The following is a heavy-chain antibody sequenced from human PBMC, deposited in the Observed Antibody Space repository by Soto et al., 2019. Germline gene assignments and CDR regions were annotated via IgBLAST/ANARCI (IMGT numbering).Heavy chain of an antibody. CDR1: GFTFSSYA. CDR3: AKDTDVDTAIKTWYYYYGMDV. Sequence: GGSLRLSCAASGFTFSSYAMSWVRQAPGKGLEWVSAISGSGGSTYYADSVKGRFTISRDNSKNTLYLQMNSLRAEDTAVYYCAKDTDVDTAIKTWYYYYGMDVWGQGTTVTVSS. D-gene: IGHD5-18*01. CDR2: ISGSGGST. J-gene: IGHJ6*02. V-gene: IGHV3-23*01.